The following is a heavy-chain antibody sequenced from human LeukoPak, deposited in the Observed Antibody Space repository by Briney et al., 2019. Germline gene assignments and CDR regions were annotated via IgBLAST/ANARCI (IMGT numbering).Heavy chain of an antibody. Sequence: SETLSLTCAVSGYSISCGYYWGWIRQPPGKGLDWIGSISHSGSTYYNPSLRSRVTISIDTSKNQFSLRLNSVTATDTAVYYCARVGGYSYGNYYFNYWGQGTLVTVSS. D-gene: IGHD5-18*01. J-gene: IGHJ4*02. CDR1: GYSISCGYY. CDR3: ARVGGYSYGNYYFNY. CDR2: ISHSGST. V-gene: IGHV4-38-2*01.